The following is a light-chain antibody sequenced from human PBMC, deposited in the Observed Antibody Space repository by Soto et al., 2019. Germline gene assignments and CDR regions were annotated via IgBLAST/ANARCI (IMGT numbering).Light chain of an antibody. Sequence: EIGMTQSPATLSVSPGERATLSCRASQSVRSNLAWYQQKPGQAPRLLIYRASSRATGIPDRFSGSGSGTDFTLTISRLEPEDFAVYYCQQYGSSPQWTCGQGTKVDIK. CDR1: QSVRSN. J-gene: IGKJ1*01. V-gene: IGKV3-20*01. CDR3: QQYGSSPQWT. CDR2: RAS.